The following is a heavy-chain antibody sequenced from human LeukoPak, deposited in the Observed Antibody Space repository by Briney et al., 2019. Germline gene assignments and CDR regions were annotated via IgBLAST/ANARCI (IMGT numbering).Heavy chain of an antibody. J-gene: IGHJ3*02. D-gene: IGHD2-21*02. V-gene: IGHV4-31*03. CDR3: ARDVVVTSSPDAFDI. CDR1: GDSVTSGGYF. CDR2: ISNSGTT. Sequence: PSQTLSLTCTVSGDSVTSGGYFWTWTRHHPGKGLEWIVYISNSGTTSYNPSLKSRVSISVDTSNNQFSLSLSSVTAADTAVYYCARDVVVTSSPDAFDIWGQGTMVAVSS.